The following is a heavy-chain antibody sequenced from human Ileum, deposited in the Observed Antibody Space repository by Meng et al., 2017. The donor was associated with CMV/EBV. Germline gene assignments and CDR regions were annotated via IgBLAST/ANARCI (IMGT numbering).Heavy chain of an antibody. J-gene: IGHJ4*02. Sequence: EVQLVESGGGLVQPGGSLRLSCAASGFTFTDAWMSWVRQAPGKGLEWVGRIKAKADGGTTEYPAPVKGRFTISRDDSKNTLFLQMNSLKTEDTAVYYCTTGRAHWGQGTLVTVSS. V-gene: IGHV3-15*01. CDR2: IKAKADGGTT. CDR1: GFTFTDAW. CDR3: TTGRAH.